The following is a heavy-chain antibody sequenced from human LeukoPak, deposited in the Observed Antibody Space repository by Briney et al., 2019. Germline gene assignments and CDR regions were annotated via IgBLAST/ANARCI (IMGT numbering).Heavy chain of an antibody. V-gene: IGHV4-59*01. CDR3: ARGRVSSSTWYSTYYYYFYMDV. J-gene: IGHJ6*03. Sequence: KPSETLSLTYSVSDDSITMYYWTWIRQPPGKGLEWIGYVDHTGSTNFNPSLNGRVSISRDTTKNLFSLRLRSVTAADTAVYFCARGRVSSSTWYSTYYYYFYMDVWGKGTTVTVSS. CDR2: VDHTGST. D-gene: IGHD1-1*01. CDR1: DDSITMYY.